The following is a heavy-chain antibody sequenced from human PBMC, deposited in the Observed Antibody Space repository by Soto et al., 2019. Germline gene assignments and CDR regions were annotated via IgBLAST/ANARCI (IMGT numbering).Heavy chain of an antibody. J-gene: IGHJ5*02. CDR2: INPNSGGT. CDR3: ARRRVATNNWFDP. D-gene: IGHD5-12*01. CDR1: GYTFTGYY. Sequence: QVQLVQSGAEVKKPGASVKVSCKASGYTFTGYYMHWVRQAPGQGLEWMGWINPNSGGTNYAQKLQGRVTMTRDTSISTAYRELSRLRSDDTAVYYCARRRVATNNWFDPWGQGTLVTVSS. V-gene: IGHV1-2*02.